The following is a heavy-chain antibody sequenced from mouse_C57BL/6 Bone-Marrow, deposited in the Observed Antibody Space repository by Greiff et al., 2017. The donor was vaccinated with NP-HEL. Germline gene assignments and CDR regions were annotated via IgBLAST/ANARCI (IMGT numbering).Heavy chain of an antibody. Sequence: VQGVESGPGLVQPSQSLSITCTVSGFSLTSYGVHWVRQSPGKGLEWLGVIWRGGSTDYNAAFMSRLSITKDNSKSQVFFKMNSLQADETAIYYCAKCYYGSSRYAMDYWGQGTSVTVSS. CDR3: AKCYYGSSRYAMDY. D-gene: IGHD1-1*01. CDR2: IWRGGST. V-gene: IGHV2-5*01. CDR1: GFSLTSYG. J-gene: IGHJ4*01.